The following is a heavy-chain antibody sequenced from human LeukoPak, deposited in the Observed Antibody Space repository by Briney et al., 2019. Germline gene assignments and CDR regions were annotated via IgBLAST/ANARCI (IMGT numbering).Heavy chain of an antibody. CDR3: ARLPCGGDCCTPPSDN. D-gene: IGHD2-21*02. Sequence: GESLETSCKGSGYSFTSYQIGWVRQVPGKGLEWMGIIYPGGSDIRYSPSFQGQVTISADKSISTAHLQWSSLKASDTAMYYCARLPCGGDCCTPPSDNWGAGALFSVSS. J-gene: IGHJ4*03. V-gene: IGHV5-51*01. CDR2: IYPGGSDI. CDR1: GYSFTSYQ.